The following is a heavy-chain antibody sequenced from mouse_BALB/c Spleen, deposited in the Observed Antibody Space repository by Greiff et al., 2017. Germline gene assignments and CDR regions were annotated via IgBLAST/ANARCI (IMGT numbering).Heavy chain of an antibody. V-gene: IGHV1-77*01. Sequence: VQLQQSGAELARPGASVKLSCKASGYTFTEYYINWVKQRTGQGLEWIGEIYPGSGNTYYNEKFKGKATLTADKSSSTAYMQLSSLTSEDSAVYFCARYGPAWFAYWGQGTLVTVSA. CDR2: IYPGSGNT. CDR1: GYTFTEYY. J-gene: IGHJ3*01. D-gene: IGHD1-1*02. CDR3: ARYGPAWFAY.